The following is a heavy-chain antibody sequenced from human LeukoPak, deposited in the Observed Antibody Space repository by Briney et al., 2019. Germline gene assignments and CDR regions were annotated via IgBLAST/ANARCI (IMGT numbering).Heavy chain of an antibody. D-gene: IGHD6-6*01. Sequence: SVKVSCKASGGTFSSYAISWVRQAPGQGLEWMGGIIPIFGTANYAQKFQGRVTITTDESTSTAYMELSSLRSEDTAVYYCARSSYSSSSGGYYYYYMDVWGEGTTVTVSS. V-gene: IGHV1-69*05. CDR1: GGTFSSYA. CDR2: IIPIFGTA. J-gene: IGHJ6*03. CDR3: ARSSYSSSSGGYYYYYMDV.